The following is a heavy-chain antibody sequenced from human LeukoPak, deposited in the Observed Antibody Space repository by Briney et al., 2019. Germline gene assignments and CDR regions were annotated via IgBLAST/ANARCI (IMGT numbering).Heavy chain of an antibody. CDR1: GGSISTYY. CDR2: IYYSGST. Sequence: SETLSLTCTVSGGSISTYYWSWIRQPPGKGLEWVGNIYYSGSTKYNPSLKSRVTISVDTSKNQFSLTLRFVTAADTALYHCARHQTKYCSTTTCSGDYYYGMDVWGQGTAVTVSS. J-gene: IGHJ6*02. CDR3: ARHQTKYCSTTTCSGDYYYGMDV. D-gene: IGHD2-2*01. V-gene: IGHV4-59*08.